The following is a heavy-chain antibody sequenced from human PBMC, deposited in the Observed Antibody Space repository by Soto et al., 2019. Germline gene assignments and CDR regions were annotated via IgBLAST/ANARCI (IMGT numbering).Heavy chain of an antibody. CDR3: ARGKGTSNSGGWTFDY. Sequence: QVQLVQSGAEVKKPGSSVKVSCTASGGTFSSYAISWVRQAPGQGLEWMGGLIPIFGTANYAQKFQGRVTITADKPTRTAYRELRRLRSEDTAVDYCARGKGTSNSGGWTFDYWGQGTLVTVSS. V-gene: IGHV1-69*06. CDR1: GGTFSSYA. CDR2: LIPIFGTA. J-gene: IGHJ4*02. D-gene: IGHD1-7*01.